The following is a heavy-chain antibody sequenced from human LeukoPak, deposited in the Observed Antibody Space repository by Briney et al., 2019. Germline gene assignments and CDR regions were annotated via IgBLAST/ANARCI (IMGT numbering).Heavy chain of an antibody. D-gene: IGHD2-2*01. Sequence: PGRSLRLSCAASGFTFSSYGMHWVRQAPGKGLEWVAFVRSDGGIKYYADSVKGRFTISRDNSRTTVYLQMNSLRAEDTALYHCAKDLPAAYFDYWGQGTLVTVSS. CDR2: VRSDGGIK. V-gene: IGHV3-30*02. CDR1: GFTFSSYG. J-gene: IGHJ4*02. CDR3: AKDLPAAYFDY.